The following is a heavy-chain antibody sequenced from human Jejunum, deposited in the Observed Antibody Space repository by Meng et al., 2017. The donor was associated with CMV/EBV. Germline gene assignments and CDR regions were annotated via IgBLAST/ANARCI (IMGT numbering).Heavy chain of an antibody. CDR1: GFSLNSYW. CDR2: MNQDGSER. D-gene: IGHD4-23*01. Sequence: SCGASGFSLNSYWMSWVRQAPGAGLEWVANMNQDGSERYYVDSVKGRFTISRDNAKNSLYLQMNSLRAADSAVYYCTRDQGGNSVYWGQGTLVTVSS. V-gene: IGHV3-7*01. J-gene: IGHJ4*02. CDR3: TRDQGGNSVY.